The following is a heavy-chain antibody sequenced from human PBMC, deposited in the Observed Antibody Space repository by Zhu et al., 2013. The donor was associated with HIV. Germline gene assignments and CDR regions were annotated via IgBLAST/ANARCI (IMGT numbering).Heavy chain of an antibody. Sequence: QVQLQESGPGLVKPSETLSLTCTVSGGSISTYYWSWIRQPPGKGLELIGYIYYSGSTNYNPSLKSRVTISLDTSKNQFSLNLKSVTAADTAVYYCARGERPYGDYYVYWGQGTLVHRLL. J-gene: IGHJ4*02. CDR3: ARGERPYGDYYVY. D-gene: IGHD4-17*01. CDR2: IYYSGST. V-gene: IGHV4-59*01. CDR1: GGSISTYY.